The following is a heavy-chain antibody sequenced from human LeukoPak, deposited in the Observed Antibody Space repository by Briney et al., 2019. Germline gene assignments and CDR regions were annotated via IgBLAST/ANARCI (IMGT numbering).Heavy chain of an antibody. V-gene: IGHV4-4*02. CDR3: ARDSPGSYEDY. CDR1: GGSISSSNW. D-gene: IGHD3-10*01. Sequence: PSETLSLTCAVSGGSISSSNWWSWVRQPPGKGLEWIGEIYHSGSTNYNPSLKSRVTISVDTSKNQFSLKLSSVTAADTAVYYCARDSPGSYEDYWGQGTLVTVSS. CDR2: IYHSGST. J-gene: IGHJ4*02.